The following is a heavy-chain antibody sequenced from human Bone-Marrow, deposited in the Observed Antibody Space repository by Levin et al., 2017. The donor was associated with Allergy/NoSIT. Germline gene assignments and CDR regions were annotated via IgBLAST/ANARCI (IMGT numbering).Heavy chain of an antibody. Sequence: LSLTCAASGFPFRNYGFHWVRQAPGKGLEWVAVIWFDGSNKFYADSVKGRFTVSRDNSKNTVYLQMNGLRAEDTAIFYCARDTYSSSSGIYNYYLDVWGRGTTVTVSS. CDR2: IWFDGSNK. CDR3: ARDTYSSSSGIYNYYLDV. CDR1: GFPFRNYG. J-gene: IGHJ6*03. D-gene: IGHD6-6*01. V-gene: IGHV3-33*01.